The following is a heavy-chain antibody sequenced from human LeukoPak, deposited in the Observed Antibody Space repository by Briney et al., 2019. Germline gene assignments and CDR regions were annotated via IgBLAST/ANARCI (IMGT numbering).Heavy chain of an antibody. CDR1: RYTFTHYY. V-gene: IGHV1-2*02. D-gene: IGHD6-6*01. Sequence: ASVKVSCKASRYTFTHYYIHWVRQAPGQPLEWMGWINPNSGDTNYAQKFQGRVTMTRDTSMSTAYMELSRLRSDDTAVYYCARGSGVAARWWYFDYWGQGTLVTVSS. CDR2: INPNSGDT. J-gene: IGHJ4*02. CDR3: ARGSGVAARWWYFDY.